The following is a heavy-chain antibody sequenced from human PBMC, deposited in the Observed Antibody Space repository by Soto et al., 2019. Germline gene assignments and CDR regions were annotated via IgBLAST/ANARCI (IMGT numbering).Heavy chain of an antibody. CDR1: GFTFGTYA. CDR3: AAGHFGEVPYYFDH. V-gene: IGHV3-23*01. D-gene: IGHD4-17*01. J-gene: IGHJ4*02. Sequence: EVQLLESGGGLVQPGGSLRLSCAASGFTFGTYAMSWVRQAPGKGLEWVSSVSGSGGRTYYADSVKGRLTISRDNSKNTLYLQMNSLRGEDTALFYCAAGHFGEVPYYFDHWGQGTLVTVPS. CDR2: VSGSGGRT.